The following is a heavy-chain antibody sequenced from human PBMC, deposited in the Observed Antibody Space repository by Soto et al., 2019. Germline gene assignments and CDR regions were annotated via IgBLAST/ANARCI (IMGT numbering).Heavy chain of an antibody. CDR1: GFTFNTYS. CDR2: IWYDGTQK. CDR3: ARAGGTTVTGLWHFDS. D-gene: IGHD4-17*01. J-gene: IGHJ4*02. Sequence: QVQLEESGGGVVQPGRSLRLSCEASGFTFNTYSMHWVRQPPGKGLEWLAAIWYDGTQKYYAESVKGLFIISRDNSKKPLYLEMNSLRAEDTAVYYCARAGGTTVTGLWHFDSWGQGTLVTVSS. V-gene: IGHV3-33*01.